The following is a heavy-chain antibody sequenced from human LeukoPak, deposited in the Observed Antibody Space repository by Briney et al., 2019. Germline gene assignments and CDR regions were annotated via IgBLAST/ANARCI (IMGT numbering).Heavy chain of an antibody. CDR2: VSGSGGST. V-gene: IGHV3-23*01. Sequence: PGGSLRLSCAASGFTFSSYWTSWVRQAPGKGLEWVSGVSGSGGSTYYADSVKGRFTISRDNSKNTLYLQMNSLRAEDTAVYYCAKDLDIVATITGNWGQGTLVTVSS. J-gene: IGHJ4*02. CDR3: AKDLDIVATITGN. CDR1: GFTFSSYW. D-gene: IGHD5-12*01.